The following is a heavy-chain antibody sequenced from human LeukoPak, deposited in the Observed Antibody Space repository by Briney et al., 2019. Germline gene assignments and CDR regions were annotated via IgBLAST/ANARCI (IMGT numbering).Heavy chain of an antibody. CDR1: GFTFSSYG. CDR3: ARAVAGFVRDYYVDV. D-gene: IGHD3-10*01. CDR2: ISYDGSNK. Sequence: PGRSLRLSCAASGFTFSSYGMHWVRQAPGKGLEWVAVISYDGSNKYYADSVKGRFTISRDNSKNTLYLQMNSLRAEDTAVYYCARAVAGFVRDYYVDVWGKGTTVTVSS. V-gene: IGHV3-30*03. J-gene: IGHJ6*03.